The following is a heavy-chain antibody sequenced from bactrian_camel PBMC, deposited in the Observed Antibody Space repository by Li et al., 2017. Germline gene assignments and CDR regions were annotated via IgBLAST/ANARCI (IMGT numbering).Heavy chain of an antibody. V-gene: IGHV3S53*01. CDR2: IGSDGTT. J-gene: IGHJ6*01. CDR3: AASRNPLVRCGVHAHLGL. CDR1: ASGYVASTKC. Sequence: HVQLVESGGGSVQARRSLRLSCAASASGYVASTKCMNWFRQTPGKEREGVASIGSDGTTIYADSAEGRFTISKDNAKNTLYLQMNSLEPEDTATYYCAASRNPLVRCGVHAHLGLWGQGTQVTV. D-gene: IGHD1*01.